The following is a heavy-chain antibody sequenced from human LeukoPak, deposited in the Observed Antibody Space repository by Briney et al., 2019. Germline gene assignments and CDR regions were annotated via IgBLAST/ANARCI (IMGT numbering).Heavy chain of an antibody. CDR3: ASAVTMVRGVIMDYYYGMDV. D-gene: IGHD3-10*01. J-gene: IGHJ6*04. CDR1: GGTFSSYA. CDR2: IIPIFGTA. V-gene: IGHV1-69*06. Sequence: GSSVKVSCKASGGTFSSYAISWVRQAPGQGLEWMGGIIPIFGTANYAQKFQGRVTITADKSTSTAYMELSSLRSEDTAVYYCASAVTMVRGVIMDYYYGMDVWGKGTTVTVSS.